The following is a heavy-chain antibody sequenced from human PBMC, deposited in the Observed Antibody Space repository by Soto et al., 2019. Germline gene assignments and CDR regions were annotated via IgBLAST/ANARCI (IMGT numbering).Heavy chain of an antibody. CDR3: ARRTGQWLAHDY. J-gene: IGHJ4*02. CDR1: GYTFTTYD. Sequence: ASVKVSCKASGYTFTTYDINWVRQATGQGLEWMGWMNPNSGNTSYAQKFQGRVTITRNTSITTAYMELSSLRSEDTAVYYCARRTGQWLAHDYWGQGTLVTVSS. V-gene: IGHV1-8*01. D-gene: IGHD6-19*01. CDR2: MNPNSGNT.